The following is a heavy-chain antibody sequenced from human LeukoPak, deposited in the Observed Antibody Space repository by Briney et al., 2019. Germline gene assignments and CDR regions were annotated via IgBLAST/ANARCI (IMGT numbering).Heavy chain of an antibody. J-gene: IGHJ4*02. CDR1: GFTFSSYG. V-gene: IGHV3-30*18. D-gene: IGHD3-22*01. CDR2: ISYDGSNK. Sequence: QPGRSLRLSCAASGFTFSSYGMHWVRQAPGKGLEWVAVISYDGSNKYYADSVKGRFTISRDNSKNTLYLQMNSLRAEDTAVYYCAKDSSGYFPLYYFDYWGQGTLVTVSS. CDR3: AKDSSGYFPLYYFDY.